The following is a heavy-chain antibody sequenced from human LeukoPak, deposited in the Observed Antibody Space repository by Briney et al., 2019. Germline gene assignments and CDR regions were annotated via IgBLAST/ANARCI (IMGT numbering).Heavy chain of an antibody. CDR1: GGSFSGYY. V-gene: IGHV4-34*01. CDR2: INHSGST. D-gene: IGHD2-2*01. Sequence: SETLSLTCAVYGGSFSGYYWSWIRQPPGKGLEWIGEINHSGSTNYNPSLKSRVTISVDTSKNQFSLKLSSVTAADAAVYYCASRSYCSSTSCYDFDYWGQGTLVTVSS. CDR3: ASRSYCSSTSCYDFDY. J-gene: IGHJ4*02.